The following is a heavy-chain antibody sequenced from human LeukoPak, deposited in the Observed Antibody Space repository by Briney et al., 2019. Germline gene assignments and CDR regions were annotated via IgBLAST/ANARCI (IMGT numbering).Heavy chain of an antibody. CDR2: IYYSGST. D-gene: IGHD3-10*01. CDR1: GGSISSSSYY. CDR3: ARLGRRGYYFDY. Sequence: SETLSLTCNVSGGSISSSSYYWGWIRQPPGKGLEWIGSIYYSGSTYYNPSLKSRVAISVDTSKNQFSLNLSSVTAADTAVYYCARLGRRGYYFDYWGQGTLVTVSS. J-gene: IGHJ4*02. V-gene: IGHV4-39*01.